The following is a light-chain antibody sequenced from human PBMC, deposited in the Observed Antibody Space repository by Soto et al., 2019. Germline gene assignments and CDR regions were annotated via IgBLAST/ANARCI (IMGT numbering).Light chain of an antibody. V-gene: IGKV3-11*01. CDR1: QSVSGY. J-gene: IGKJ5*01. CDR3: QQRYNWPIT. Sequence: IAMTPAPVALSLSPGDPASLSWRASQSVSGYIGWYQQKPGQAPRLLIYADSNRATGIPARFSGSGSGTDFTLTISSLEPEDFSVYYCQQRYNWPITFGQGTRLEI. CDR2: ADS.